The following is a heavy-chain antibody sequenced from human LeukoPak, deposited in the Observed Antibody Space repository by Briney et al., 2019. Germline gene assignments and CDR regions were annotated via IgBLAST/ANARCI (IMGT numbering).Heavy chain of an antibody. CDR1: GGSISSYY. D-gene: IGHD6-13*01. V-gene: IGHV4-59*01. Sequence: SETLSLTCTVSGGSISSYYWSWIRQPPGMGLEWIGYIYYTGSTNYNPSLKSRVTISVDTSKNQFSLKLTSVTAADTAVYYCARGEIAAAGPFDYWGQGTLVTVSS. CDR2: IYYTGST. J-gene: IGHJ4*02. CDR3: ARGEIAAAGPFDY.